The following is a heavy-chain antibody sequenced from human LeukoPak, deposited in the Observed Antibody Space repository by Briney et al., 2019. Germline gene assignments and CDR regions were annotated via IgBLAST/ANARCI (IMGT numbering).Heavy chain of an antibody. V-gene: IGHV3-7*01. J-gene: IGHJ6*02. CDR2: IKQDGSRI. CDR1: GFTFSNHW. Sequence: GGSLRLSCAASGFTFSNHWMNWVRQAPGKGPEWVANIKQDGSRINYVDSVKGRFSISRDNAKSSLYLQMNSLRVEDTAVYYCARFGIGMGDYHYYGMDVWGQGTTVTVSS. CDR3: ARFGIGMGDYHYYGMDV. D-gene: IGHD1-14*01.